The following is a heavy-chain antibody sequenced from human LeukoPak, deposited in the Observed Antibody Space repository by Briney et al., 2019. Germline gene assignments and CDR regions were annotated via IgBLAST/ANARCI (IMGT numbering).Heavy chain of an antibody. J-gene: IGHJ4*02. Sequence: GGSLRLSCAASGFTFSSYGMHWVRQAPGKGLEWVAVIWYDGSNKYYADSVKGRFTISRDNSKNTLYLQMNSLRAEDTAVYYCARNPGGALSFGELPEYFDYWGQGTLVTVSS. CDR1: GFTFSSYG. CDR3: ARNPGGALSFGELPEYFDY. CDR2: IWYDGSNK. V-gene: IGHV3-33*01. D-gene: IGHD3-10*01.